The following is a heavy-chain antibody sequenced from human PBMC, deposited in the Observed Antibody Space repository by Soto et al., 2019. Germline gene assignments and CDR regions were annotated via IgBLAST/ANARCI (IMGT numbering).Heavy chain of an antibody. CDR3: ARGLFYDNSGSRGDFDY. CDR2: ISYDGSNK. J-gene: IGHJ4*02. Sequence: QVQLVESGGGVVQPGRSLRLSCAASGFTFSSYAMHWVRQAPGKGLEWVAVISYDGSNKYYADSVKGRFTISRDNSKNTLYLQMNSLRAEDTAVYYCARGLFYDNSGSRGDFDYWGQGTLVTVSS. CDR1: GFTFSSYA. D-gene: IGHD3-22*01. V-gene: IGHV3-30-3*01.